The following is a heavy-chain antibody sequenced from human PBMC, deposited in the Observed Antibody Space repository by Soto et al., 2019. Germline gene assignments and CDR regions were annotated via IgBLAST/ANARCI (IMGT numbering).Heavy chain of an antibody. D-gene: IGHD1-1*01. CDR3: AKDEPQLELRMTFDY. V-gene: IGHV3-30*18. Sequence: GGSLRLSCAASGFTFSSYGMHWVRQAPGKGLEWVAVISYDGSNKYYADSVKGRFTISIDNSKNTLYLQMNSLRAEDTAVYYCAKDEPQLELRMTFDYWGQGTLVTVSS. CDR2: ISYDGSNK. J-gene: IGHJ4*02. CDR1: GFTFSSYG.